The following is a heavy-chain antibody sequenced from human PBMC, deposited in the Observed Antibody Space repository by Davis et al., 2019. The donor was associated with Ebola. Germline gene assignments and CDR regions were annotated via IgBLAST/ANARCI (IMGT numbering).Heavy chain of an antibody. Sequence: GESLKISCVASGFTFSAFWMSWVRQAPGKGLEWVATIKQDGSEKYNVDSVKGRFTISKNSAKNSLYLQMNSLTAEDTAVYYCAGEPLYDPVRGAFDIWGQGTMVTVSS. D-gene: IGHD2-8*01. CDR3: AGEPLYDPVRGAFDI. CDR2: IKQDGSEK. J-gene: IGHJ3*02. V-gene: IGHV3-7*01. CDR1: GFTFSAFW.